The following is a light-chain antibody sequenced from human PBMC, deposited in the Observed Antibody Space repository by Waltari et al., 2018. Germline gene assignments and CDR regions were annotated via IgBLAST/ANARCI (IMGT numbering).Light chain of an antibody. J-gene: IGLJ1*01. CDR1: SSDVGGYNY. V-gene: IGLV2-11*01. Sequence: QSALTQPRSVSGSPGQSVTISCTGTSSDVGGYNYVSWYQQHPGKAPKLMIYDVSKRSSVVPDRVSGSKSGNTASLTISGLQAEDEADYYCCSYAGSYTFGVFGTGTKVTVL. CDR3: CSYAGSYTFGV. CDR2: DVS.